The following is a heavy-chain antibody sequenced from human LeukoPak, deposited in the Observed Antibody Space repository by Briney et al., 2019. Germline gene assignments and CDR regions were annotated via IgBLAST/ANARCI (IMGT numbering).Heavy chain of an antibody. CDR1: GGSFSGYY. J-gene: IGHJ6*03. Sequence: SETLSLTCAVYGGSFSGYYWSWIRQPPGKGLEWIGEINHSGSTNYNPSLKSRVTISVDTPKNQFSLKLSSVTAADTAVYYCARRSIYGSGSYYYYYYYMDVWGKGTTVTVSS. CDR3: ARRSIYGSGSYYYYYYYMDV. D-gene: IGHD3-10*01. V-gene: IGHV4-34*01. CDR2: INHSGST.